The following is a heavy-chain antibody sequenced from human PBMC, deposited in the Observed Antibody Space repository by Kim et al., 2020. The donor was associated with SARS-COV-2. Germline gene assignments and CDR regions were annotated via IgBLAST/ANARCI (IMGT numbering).Heavy chain of an antibody. V-gene: IGHV3-11*06. CDR1: GFTFSDYY. Sequence: GGSLRLSCAASGFTFSDYYMSWIRQAPGKGLEWVSYISSSSSYTNYADSVKGRFTISRDNAKNSLYLQMNSLRAEDTAVYYCAREDIVVVPAAIRSGEDYYYGMDVWGQGTTVTVSS. J-gene: IGHJ6*02. D-gene: IGHD2-2*01. CDR3: AREDIVVVPAAIRSGEDYYYGMDV. CDR2: ISSSSSYT.